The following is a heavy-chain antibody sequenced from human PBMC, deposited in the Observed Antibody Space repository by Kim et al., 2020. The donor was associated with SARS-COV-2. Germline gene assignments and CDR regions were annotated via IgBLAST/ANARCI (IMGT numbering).Heavy chain of an antibody. Sequence: GGSLRHSCAASGFTFDDYAMHWVRQAPGKGLEWVSGISWNSGSIGYADSVKGRFTISRDNAKNSLYLQMNSLRAEDTALYYCAKEGSSSWYYFDYWGQGT. V-gene: IGHV3-9*01. CDR1: GFTFDDYA. J-gene: IGHJ4*02. D-gene: IGHD6-13*01. CDR3: AKEGSSSWYYFDY. CDR2: ISWNSGSI.